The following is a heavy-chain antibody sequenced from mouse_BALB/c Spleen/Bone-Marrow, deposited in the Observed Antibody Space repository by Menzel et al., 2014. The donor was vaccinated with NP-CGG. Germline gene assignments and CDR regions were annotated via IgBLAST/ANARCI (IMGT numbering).Heavy chain of an antibody. J-gene: IGHJ2*01. Sequence: VQLQQSGTVLVRPGASVKMSCKASGYTFTSYWMHWVKQRPGQGLEWIGTIYPGKSDTTYNQKFKGKAKLTAVTSTSAYYMELSSMADEDSAVYCCTTLARNYFDYWGQGTTLTVSS. CDR2: IYPGKSDT. CDR1: GYTFTSYW. D-gene: IGHD3-1*01. V-gene: IGHV1-5*01. CDR3: TTLARNYFDY.